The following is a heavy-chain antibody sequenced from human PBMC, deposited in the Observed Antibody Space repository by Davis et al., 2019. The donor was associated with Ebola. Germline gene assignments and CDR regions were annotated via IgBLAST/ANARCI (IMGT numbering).Heavy chain of an antibody. CDR2: IITTFGTA. V-gene: IGHV1-69*13. Sequence: AASVKVSCKASGGTFSSYAISWVRQAPGQGLEWMGGIITTFGTANYAQKFQGRVTITAEESTSTAYMELSSLRAEDTAVYYCARDWEQWLVVPFVYYYYGMDVWGQGTTVTVSS. CDR3: ARDWEQWLVVPFVYYYYGMDV. CDR1: GGTFSSYA. J-gene: IGHJ6*02. D-gene: IGHD6-19*01.